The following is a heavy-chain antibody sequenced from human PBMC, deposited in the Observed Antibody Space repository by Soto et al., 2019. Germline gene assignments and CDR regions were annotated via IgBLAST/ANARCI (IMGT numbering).Heavy chain of an antibody. CDR3: AHRSGSGSYDAFYI. J-gene: IGHJ3*02. Sequence: QITLKESGPTLVKPTQTLTLTCTFSGFSLSTSGVGVGWIRQPPGKALEWLALTYWAYDKRSSPSLKSRLTSTKDTSQIHVVRTMTNIDPMDTATYYCAHRSGSGSYDAFYIWGQGTMGTVSS. D-gene: IGHD3-10*01. CDR1: GFSLSTSGVG. CDR2: TYWAYDK. V-gene: IGHV2-5*02.